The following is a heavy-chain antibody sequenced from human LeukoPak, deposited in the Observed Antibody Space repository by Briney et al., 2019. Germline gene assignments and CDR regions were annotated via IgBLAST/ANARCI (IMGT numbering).Heavy chain of an antibody. CDR2: ISGSGGST. CDR1: GFTFSSYA. J-gene: IGHJ4*02. V-gene: IGHV3-23*01. D-gene: IGHD3-22*01. CDR3: AKAPAYYYDSSGYRDY. Sequence: GGSLRLSCAASGFTFSSYAMSWVRQAPGKGLERVSAISGSGGSTYYADSVKGRFTISRDNSKNTLYLQMNSLRAEDTAVYYCAKAPAYYYDSSGYRDYWGQGTLVTVSS.